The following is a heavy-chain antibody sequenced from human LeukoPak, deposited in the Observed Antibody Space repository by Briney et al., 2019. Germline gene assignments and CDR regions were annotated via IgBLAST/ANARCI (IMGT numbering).Heavy chain of an antibody. CDR3: ARSYSSSWYPRLA. CDR1: GFTFSSYS. V-gene: IGHV3-21*01. J-gene: IGHJ5*02. CDR2: ISSSSSYI. D-gene: IGHD6-13*01. Sequence: PGGSLRLSCAASGFTFSSYSMNWVRQAPGKGLEWVSSISSSSSYIYYADSVKGRFTISRDNAKNSLYLQMNSLRAEDTAVYYCARSYSSSWYPRLAWGQGTLVTVSS.